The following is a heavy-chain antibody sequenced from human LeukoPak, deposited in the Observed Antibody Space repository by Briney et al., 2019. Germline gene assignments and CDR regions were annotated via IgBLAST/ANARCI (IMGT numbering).Heavy chain of an antibody. Sequence: GGSLRLSCVASGFSFGNYAMSWVRQAPGKGLQWVSQISGTGGATWYAGFARDRFTISRDNSKKTLYLQMSGLRVEDTAMYYCVKDPRDTYGTNWFVSWGQGSLLIVPS. CDR3: VKDPRDTYGTNWFVS. J-gene: IGHJ5*01. CDR1: GFSFGNYA. CDR2: ISGTGGAT. D-gene: IGHD2-21*01. V-gene: IGHV3-23*01.